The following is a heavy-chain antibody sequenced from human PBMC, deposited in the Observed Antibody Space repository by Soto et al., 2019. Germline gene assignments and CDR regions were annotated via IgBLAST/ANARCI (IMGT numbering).Heavy chain of an antibody. Sequence: PGGSLRLSCAASGFTFSSCWMSWVRRAPGKGLEWVANIKQDGSEKYYVDSVKGRFTISRDNAKNSLYLQMNSLRAEDTAVYYCARDLSYYDILTGHDYWGQGTLVTVSS. J-gene: IGHJ4*02. V-gene: IGHV3-7*01. D-gene: IGHD3-9*01. CDR1: GFTFSSCW. CDR3: ARDLSYYDILTGHDY. CDR2: IKQDGSEK.